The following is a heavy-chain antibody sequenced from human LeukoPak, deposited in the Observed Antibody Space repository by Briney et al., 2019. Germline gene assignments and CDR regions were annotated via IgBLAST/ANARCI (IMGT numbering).Heavy chain of an antibody. V-gene: IGHV3-21*01. J-gene: IGHJ4*02. CDR3: ARTRLKVGWSDY. Sequence: GGSLRLSCAASGFTFSSYSMKWVRQAPGKGLEWVSSISSSSSYIYYADSVKGRFTISRDNAKNSLYLQMNSLRAEDTAVYYCARTRLKVGWSDYWGQGTLVTVSS. CDR1: GFTFSSYS. CDR2: ISSSSSYI. D-gene: IGHD6-19*01.